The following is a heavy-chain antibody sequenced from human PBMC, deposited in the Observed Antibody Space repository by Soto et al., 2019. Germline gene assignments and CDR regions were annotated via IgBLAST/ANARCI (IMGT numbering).Heavy chain of an antibody. CDR1: GFTFSSYA. D-gene: IGHD5-18*01. V-gene: IGHV3-30-3*01. Sequence: QVQLVESGGGVVQPGRSLRLSCAASGFTFSSYAMHWVRQAPGKGLEWVAVISYDGSNKYYADSVKGRFTISRDNSKNTLYLQMNSLRAEDTAVYYCASWAAMVLAEFDYWGQGTLVTVSS. CDR2: ISYDGSNK. CDR3: ASWAAMVLAEFDY. J-gene: IGHJ4*02.